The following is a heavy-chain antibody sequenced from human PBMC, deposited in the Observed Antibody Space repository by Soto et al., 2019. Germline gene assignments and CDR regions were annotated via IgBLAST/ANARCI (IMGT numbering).Heavy chain of an antibody. CDR1: GGSISSSSYF. D-gene: IGHD2-21*02. Sequence: SETLSLTCSVAGGSISSSSYFWGWIRQPPGKGLEWIGSIYYSGSTYYNPSLKSRVTISVDTSKNQFSLKLSSVTAADTAVYYCARHPSDFWFDPWGQGTLVTVS. J-gene: IGHJ5*02. CDR2: IYYSGST. CDR3: ARHPSDFWFDP. V-gene: IGHV4-39*01.